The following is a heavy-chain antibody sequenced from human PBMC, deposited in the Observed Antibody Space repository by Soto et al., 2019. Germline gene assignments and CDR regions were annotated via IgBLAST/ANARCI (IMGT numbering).Heavy chain of an antibody. D-gene: IGHD3-3*01. CDR2: ISSSSSTI. V-gene: IGHV3-48*02. J-gene: IGHJ6*02. Sequence: EVQLVESGGGLVQPGGSLRLSCAASGFTFSSYSMNWVRQAPGKGLEWVSYISSSSSTIYYADSVKGRFTISRDNAKNXLXXQMNSLRDEDTAVYYCARDFGPGSRAFYYYYGMDVWGQGTTVTVSS. CDR3: ARDFGPGSRAFYYYYGMDV. CDR1: GFTFSSYS.